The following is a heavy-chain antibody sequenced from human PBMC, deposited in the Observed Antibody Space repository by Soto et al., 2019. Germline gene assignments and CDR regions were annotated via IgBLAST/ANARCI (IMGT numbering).Heavy chain of an antibody. D-gene: IGHD6-13*01. Sequence: QVQLQESGPGLVKPSETLSLTCTVSGGSVSSGSYYWSWIRQPPGKGLEWIGYIYYSGSTNYNPSLTSRVTISVDTSKNQFSLKLSSVTAADTAVYYCARDSSSWNPYYYYGMDVWGQGTTVTVSS. CDR3: ARDSSSWNPYYYYGMDV. J-gene: IGHJ6*02. CDR2: IYYSGST. CDR1: GGSVSSGSYY. V-gene: IGHV4-61*01.